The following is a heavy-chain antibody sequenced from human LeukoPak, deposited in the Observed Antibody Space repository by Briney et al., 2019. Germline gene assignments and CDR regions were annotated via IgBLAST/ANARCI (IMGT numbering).Heavy chain of an antibody. CDR2: IKSKTDGGTT. CDR3: AKDLVSYYDSSGYPNDY. J-gene: IGHJ4*02. CDR1: GFTFSNAW. V-gene: IGHV3-15*01. D-gene: IGHD3-22*01. Sequence: PGGSLRLSCAASGFTFSNAWMSWVRQAPGKGLEWVGRIKSKTDGGTTDYAAPVKGRFTISRDDSKNTLYLQMNSLRAEDTAVYYCAKDLVSYYDSSGYPNDYWGQGTLVAVSS.